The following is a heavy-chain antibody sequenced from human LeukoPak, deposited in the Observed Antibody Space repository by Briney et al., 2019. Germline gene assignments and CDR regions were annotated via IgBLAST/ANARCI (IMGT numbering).Heavy chain of an antibody. CDR1: GFTVSSNY. CDR2: IYSGGST. D-gene: IGHD3-22*01. J-gene: IGHJ4*02. Sequence: GGSLRLSCAASGFTVSSNYMSWVRQAPGKGLEWVSVIYSGGSTYYADSVKGRFTISRDISKNTLSLQMNSLRAEDTAVYYCARGRGVVVIAYFDYWGQGTLVTVSS. CDR3: ARGRGVVVIAYFDY. V-gene: IGHV3-53*01.